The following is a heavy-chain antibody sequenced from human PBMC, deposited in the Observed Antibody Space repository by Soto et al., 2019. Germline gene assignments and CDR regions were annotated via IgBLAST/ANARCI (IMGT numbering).Heavy chain of an antibody. CDR1: GFSVSVNY. D-gene: IGHD1-26*01. Sequence: PGGSLRLSCAVSGFSVSVNYMTWVRQAAGRGLGWGSIIYGSGNTYYAESLKGRFTISRDNSKNTLYLQMDRLRAEDTAVYYCARPHSERYPYGMDVWGQGTTVTVSS. CDR3: ARPHSERYPYGMDV. CDR2: IYGSGNT. V-gene: IGHV3-53*01. J-gene: IGHJ6*02.